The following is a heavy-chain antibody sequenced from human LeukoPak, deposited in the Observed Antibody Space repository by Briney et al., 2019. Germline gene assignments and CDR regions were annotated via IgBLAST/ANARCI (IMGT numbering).Heavy chain of an antibody. D-gene: IGHD3-22*01. CDR1: GGSISSSSYY. J-gene: IGHJ5*02. CDR3: ARGTGYYDSSGYLKYWFDP. Sequence: SETLSLTCTVSGGSISSSSYYWGWIRQPPGKGLEWIGSIYYSGSTYYNPSLKSRVTISVDTSKNQFSLKLSSVTAADTAVYYCARGTGYYDSSGYLKYWFDPWGQGTLVTVSS. CDR2: IYYSGST. V-gene: IGHV4-39*07.